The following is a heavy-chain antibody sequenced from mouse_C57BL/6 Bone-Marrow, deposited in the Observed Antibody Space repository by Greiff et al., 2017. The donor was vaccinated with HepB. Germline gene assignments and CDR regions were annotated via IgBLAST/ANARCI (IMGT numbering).Heavy chain of an antibody. Sequence: VQLQQSGAELVKPGASVKISCKASGYAFSSYWMNWVKQRPGKGLEWIGQIYPGDGDTNYNGKFKGKATLTADKSSSTAYMQLSSLTSEDSAVYFCARAYYGRSYFDYWGQGTTLTVSS. V-gene: IGHV1-80*01. CDR3: ARAYYGRSYFDY. CDR2: IYPGDGDT. D-gene: IGHD1-1*01. J-gene: IGHJ2*01. CDR1: GYAFSSYW.